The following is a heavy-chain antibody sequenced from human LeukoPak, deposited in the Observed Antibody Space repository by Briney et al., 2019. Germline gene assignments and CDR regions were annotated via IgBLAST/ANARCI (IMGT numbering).Heavy chain of an antibody. CDR3: AKDHGSH. CDR2: ISWNSGSI. Sequence: GGSLRLSCAASGFTFDDYAMHWVRQAPGKGLEWVSGISWNSGSIGYADSVKGRFTISRDNAKNSLYLQMNSPRAEDTALYYCAKDHGSHWGQGTLVTVSS. CDR1: GFTFDDYA. J-gene: IGHJ4*02. V-gene: IGHV3-9*01. D-gene: IGHD1-26*01.